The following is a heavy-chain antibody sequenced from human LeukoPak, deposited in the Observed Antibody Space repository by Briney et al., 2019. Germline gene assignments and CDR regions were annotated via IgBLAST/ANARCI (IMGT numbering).Heavy chain of an antibody. J-gene: IGHJ4*02. Sequence: PGGSLRLSCAASGLTFNSYAMNWVRQAPGKGLEWVSYISSSSNTIYYADSVKGRFTTSRDNAKNSLYLEMHSLRAEDSAVYYCAPGYCTSSSCSHYFEHWGQGTLVTVSS. CDR3: APGYCTSSSCSHYFEH. CDR2: ISSSSNTI. D-gene: IGHD2-2*01. V-gene: IGHV3-48*01. CDR1: GLTFNSYA.